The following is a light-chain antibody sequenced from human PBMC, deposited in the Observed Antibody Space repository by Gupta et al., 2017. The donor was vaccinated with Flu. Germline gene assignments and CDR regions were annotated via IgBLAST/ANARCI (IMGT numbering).Light chain of an antibody. CDR3: ASYADINTFDVV. V-gene: IGLV2-23*02. J-gene: IGLJ2*01. Sequence: QSALTQPASVSGSPGQSITISCTGSSSDVGNYNLVSWYQQHPGKTPKLMTYEVSKRPSGVSARFSGAKSANTASLTISGRQAEDEADYYCASYADINTFDVVFGGGTKLTVL. CDR1: SSDVGNYNL. CDR2: EVS.